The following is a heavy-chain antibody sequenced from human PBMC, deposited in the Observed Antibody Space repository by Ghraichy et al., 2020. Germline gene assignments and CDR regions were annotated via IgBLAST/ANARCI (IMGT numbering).Heavy chain of an antibody. CDR1: GFTFSTYT. V-gene: IGHV3-21*01. CDR3: ASLPRWFGENV. D-gene: IGHD3-10*01. J-gene: IGHJ6*02. Sequence: GGSLRLSCAASGFTFSTYTMNWVRQAPGKGLEWVSSISSSSSYIYYADSVKGRFTISRDNAKNSLYLQMNSLRAEDTAVYYCASLPRWFGENVWGQGTTVTVSS. CDR2: ISSSSSYI.